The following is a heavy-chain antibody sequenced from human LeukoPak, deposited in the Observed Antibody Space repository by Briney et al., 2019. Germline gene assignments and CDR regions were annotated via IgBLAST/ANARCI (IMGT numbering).Heavy chain of an antibody. CDR3: AKGELITMIVVVITEYFQH. CDR2: ISGSGGST. V-gene: IGHV3-23*01. D-gene: IGHD3-22*01. Sequence: PGGSLRLSCAASGFSFSLHYMSWVRQAPGKGLEWVSAISGSGGSTYYADSVKGRFTISRDNSKNTLYLQMNSLRAEDTAVYYCAKGELITMIVVVITEYFQHWGQGTLVTVSS. CDR1: GFSFSLHY. J-gene: IGHJ1*01.